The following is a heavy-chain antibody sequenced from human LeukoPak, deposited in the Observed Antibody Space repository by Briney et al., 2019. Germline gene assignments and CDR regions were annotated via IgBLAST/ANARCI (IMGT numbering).Heavy chain of an antibody. CDR3: AKSAMIVVVMDDAFDI. Sequence: AGSLRLSCAASGFTFSSYSMNWVRQAPGKGLEWVSSISSSSSYIYYADSVKGRFTISRDNAKNSLYLQMNSLRAEDTAVYYCAKSAMIVVVMDDAFDIWGQGTMVTVSS. CDR1: GFTFSSYS. CDR2: ISSSSSYI. V-gene: IGHV3-21*01. J-gene: IGHJ3*02. D-gene: IGHD3-22*01.